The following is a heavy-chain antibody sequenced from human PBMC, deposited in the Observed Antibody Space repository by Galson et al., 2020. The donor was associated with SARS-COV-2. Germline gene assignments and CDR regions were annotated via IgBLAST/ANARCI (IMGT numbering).Heavy chain of an antibody. D-gene: IGHD3-3*01. CDR3: ARDRGPYYDFWSGYYPYYGMDV. V-gene: IGHV3-48*03. CDR1: GFTFSSYE. Sequence: PGGSLRLSCAASGFTFSSYEMNWVRQAPGKGLEWVSYISSSGSTIYYADSVKGRFTISRDNAKNSLYLQMNSLRAEDTAVYYCARDRGPYYDFWSGYYPYYGMDVWGQGTTVTVSS. J-gene: IGHJ6*02. CDR2: ISSSGSTI.